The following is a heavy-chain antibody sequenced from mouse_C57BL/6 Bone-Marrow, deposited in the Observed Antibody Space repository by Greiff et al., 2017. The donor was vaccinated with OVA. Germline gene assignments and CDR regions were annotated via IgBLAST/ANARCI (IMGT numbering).Heavy chain of an antibody. D-gene: IGHD1-1*01. V-gene: IGHV2-9*01. J-gene: IGHJ3*01. CDR2: IWGGGST. Sequence: VKLMESGPGLVAPSQSLSITCTVSGFSLTSYGVDWVRQPPGKGLEWLGVIWGGGSTNYNSALMSRLSISKDNSKSQVFLKMNSLQTDDTAMYYCAKHERSHYGSSAWFAYWGQGTLVTVSA. CDR3: AKHERSHYGSSAWFAY. CDR1: GFSLTSYG.